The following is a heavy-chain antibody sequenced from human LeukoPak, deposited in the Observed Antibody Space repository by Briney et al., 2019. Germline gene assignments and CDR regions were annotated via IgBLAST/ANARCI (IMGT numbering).Heavy chain of an antibody. CDR1: GFTFSNFW. Sequence: GESLRLSCTASGFTFSNFWMGWVRQAPGKGLEWVSAISGSGGSTYYADSVKGRFTISRDNSKNTLYLQMNSLRAEDTAVYYCAKDTSSSWYEYYFDYWGQGTLVTVSS. CDR2: ISGSGGST. J-gene: IGHJ4*02. D-gene: IGHD6-13*01. CDR3: AKDTSSSWYEYYFDY. V-gene: IGHV3-23*01.